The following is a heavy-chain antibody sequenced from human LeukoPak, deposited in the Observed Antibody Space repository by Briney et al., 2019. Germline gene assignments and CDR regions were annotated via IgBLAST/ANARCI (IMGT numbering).Heavy chain of an antibody. CDR2: IYTSGST. CDR3: AGDRRTSDAFDI. D-gene: IGHD3-16*01. V-gene: IGHV4-4*07. J-gene: IGHJ3*02. CDR1: GGSISSYY. Sequence: SETLSLTCTVSGGSISSYYWSCIRQPAGKGLEWIGRIYTSGSTNYNPSLKSRVTMSVDTSKNQFSLKLSSVTAADTAVYYCAGDRRTSDAFDIWGQGTMVTVSS.